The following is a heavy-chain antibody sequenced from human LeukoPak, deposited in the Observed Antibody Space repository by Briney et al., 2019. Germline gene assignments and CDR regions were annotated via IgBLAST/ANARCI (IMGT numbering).Heavy chain of an antibody. CDR1: GFDFRDYS. D-gene: IGHD6-19*01. CDR3: TRGRFSSGWNLLGY. V-gene: IGHV1-2*02. CDR2: INPDTEDS. J-gene: IGHJ4*02. Sequence: GASVKVSCKASGFDFRDYSIHWVRQAPGEGLECMGSINPDTEDSKIAQQFQGRVTMTRDTSMTTVYMDLSGLTSDDTAVYYCTRGRFSSGWNLLGYWGQGSLVIVSS.